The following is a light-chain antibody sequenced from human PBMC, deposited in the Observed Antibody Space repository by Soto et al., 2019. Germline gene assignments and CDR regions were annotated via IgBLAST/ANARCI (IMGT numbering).Light chain of an antibody. CDR2: DAS. Sequence: ETVLTQSPGTLSLSPGERATLSCRASQSLSSYLAWYQQKPGQAPRLLIYDASNRATGIPARFSGSGSGTDFTLTIRSLEPEDFAVYYCQQRSNWPPAFGQGTRLEIK. J-gene: IGKJ5*01. CDR1: QSLSSY. CDR3: QQRSNWPPA. V-gene: IGKV3-11*01.